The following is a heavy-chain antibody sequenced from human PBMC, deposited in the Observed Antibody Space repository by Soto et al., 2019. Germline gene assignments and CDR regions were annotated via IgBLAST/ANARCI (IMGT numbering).Heavy chain of an antibody. CDR1: GDSVSSNSAA. D-gene: IGHD2-2*01. CDR3: ARDWCSSTRCYYYYGMDV. J-gene: IGHJ6*02. Sequence: PSQTFSLTCAISGDSVSSNSAAWNWIRQSPSRGLEWLGRTYYRSKWYNDYAVSVKSRITINPDTSKNQFSLKLSSVTAADAAVYYCARDWCSSTRCYYYYGMDVWGQGTTVTVSS. V-gene: IGHV6-1*01. CDR2: TYYRSKWYN.